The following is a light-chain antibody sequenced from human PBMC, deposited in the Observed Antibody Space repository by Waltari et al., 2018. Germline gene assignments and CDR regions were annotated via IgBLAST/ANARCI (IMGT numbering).Light chain of an antibody. V-gene: IGKV4-1*01. J-gene: IGKJ2*01. CDR2: WAS. CDR3: QQCYSFPYT. Sequence: DIVMTQSPDSPAVSLGERATINCKSSKSVLSSSNNKNYLGWYQQKPGPPPNLLISWASTRESGVPDRFSGSGAGTDFTLSISSLQAEDVAVYYCQQCYSFPYTFGQGTKLEIK. CDR1: KSVLSSSNNKNY.